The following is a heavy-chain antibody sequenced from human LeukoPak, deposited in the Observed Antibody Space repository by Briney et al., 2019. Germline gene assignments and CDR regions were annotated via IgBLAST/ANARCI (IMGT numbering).Heavy chain of an antibody. D-gene: IGHD3-22*01. J-gene: IGHJ4*02. CDR1: GFTFDDYG. Sequence: PGGSLRLSCAASGFTFDDYGMSWVRQAPGKGLEWVSGINWNGGSTGYADSVKGRSTISRDNAKNSLYLQMNSLRAEDTALYYCARGGGIVVISSFDYWGQGTLVTVSS. CDR2: INWNGGST. CDR3: ARGGGIVVISSFDY. V-gene: IGHV3-20*04.